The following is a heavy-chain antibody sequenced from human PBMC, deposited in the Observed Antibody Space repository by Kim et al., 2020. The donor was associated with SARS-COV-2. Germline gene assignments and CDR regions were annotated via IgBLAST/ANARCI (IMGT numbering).Heavy chain of an antibody. V-gene: IGHV3-21*06. J-gene: IGHJ4*02. D-gene: IGHD6-13*01. Sequence: ADTVKGRFPRPSDNAKNSLFLQMNSLRAEDTAVYYCARESVIAAAGRWDYWGQGTLVTVSS. CDR3: ARESVIAAAGRWDY.